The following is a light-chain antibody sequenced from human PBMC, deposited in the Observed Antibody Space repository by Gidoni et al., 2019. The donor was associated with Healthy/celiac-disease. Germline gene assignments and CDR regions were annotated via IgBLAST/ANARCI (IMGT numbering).Light chain of an antibody. CDR1: KLGDKY. CDR2: QDS. J-gene: IGLJ2*01. Sequence: SYERTQPPSEAVPPGQTASITCSGDKLGDKYACWYQQQPGQSPVLVLYQDSKLPSGIPERFSGSHSGNTATLPIRGTQAMDEADYYCQAWDSSTVVFGGGTKLTVL. V-gene: IGLV3-1*01. CDR3: QAWDSSTVV.